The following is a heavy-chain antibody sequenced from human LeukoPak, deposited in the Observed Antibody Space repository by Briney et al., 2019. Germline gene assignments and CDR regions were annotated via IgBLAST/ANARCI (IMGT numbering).Heavy chain of an antibody. Sequence: GGSLRLSCAASGFTFSSYWMSWVRQAPGKGLEWVANIKQDGSEKYYVDSVKGRFTISRDNAKNSLYLQMNSLRAEDTAVYCCARVPLDFWSGYSSFYYYYYYMDVWGKGTTVTVSS. V-gene: IGHV3-7*01. CDR3: ARVPLDFWSGYSSFYYYYYYMDV. D-gene: IGHD3-3*01. J-gene: IGHJ6*03. CDR1: GFTFSSYW. CDR2: IKQDGSEK.